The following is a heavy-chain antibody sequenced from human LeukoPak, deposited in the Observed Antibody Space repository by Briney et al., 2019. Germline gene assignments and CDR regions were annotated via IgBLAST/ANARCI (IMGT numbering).Heavy chain of an antibody. CDR3: AKSRPYGSGSYSYNYYYMDV. D-gene: IGHD3-10*01. CDR1: GFTFSSYG. CDR2: IRYDGSNK. Sequence: GGSLRLSCAASGFTFSSYGMHWVRQAPGKGLEWVAFIRYDGSNKYYADSVEGRFTISRDNSKNTLYLQMNSLRAEDTAVYYCAKSRPYGSGSYSYNYYYMDVWGKGTTVTVSS. J-gene: IGHJ6*03. V-gene: IGHV3-30*02.